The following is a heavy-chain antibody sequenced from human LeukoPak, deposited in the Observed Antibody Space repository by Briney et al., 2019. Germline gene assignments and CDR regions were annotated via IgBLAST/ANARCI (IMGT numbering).Heavy chain of an antibody. V-gene: IGHV3-33*01. J-gene: IGHJ4*02. CDR1: GFTFSSYG. CDR2: IWYDGSNK. Sequence: GGSLRLSCAASGFTFSSYGMHWVRQAPGKGLEWVAVIWYDGSNKYYADSVKGRFTISRDNSKNTLYLQMNSLRAEDTAVYYCARDRYNWNDIGYFDYWGQGTLVTASS. D-gene: IGHD1-1*01. CDR3: ARDRYNWNDIGYFDY.